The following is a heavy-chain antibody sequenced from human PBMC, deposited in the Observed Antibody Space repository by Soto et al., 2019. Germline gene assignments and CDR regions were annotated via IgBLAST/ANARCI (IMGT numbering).Heavy chain of an antibody. V-gene: IGHV4-31*03. CDR3: ARVHYYYGMDV. J-gene: IGHJ6*02. CDR2: IYYSGST. Sequence: TSETLSLTCTVSGGSISSGGYYWSWIRQHPGKGLEWIGYIYYSGSTYYNPSLKSRVTISVDTSKNQFPLKLSSVTAADTAVYYCARVHYYYGMDVWGQGTTVTVSS. CDR1: GGSISSGGYY.